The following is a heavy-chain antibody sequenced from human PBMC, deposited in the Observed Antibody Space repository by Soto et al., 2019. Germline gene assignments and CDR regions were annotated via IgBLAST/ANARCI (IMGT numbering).Heavy chain of an antibody. Sequence: PSETLSLTCAVSGGSISSGGYSWSWIRQPPGKGLEWIGYMYHSGSTYYNPSLKSRVIISVDRSKNQFSLKVRSVTAADTAVYYCVSETYGDYVGYFDLWGQGIQVTVFS. D-gene: IGHD4-17*01. CDR2: MYHSGST. V-gene: IGHV4-30-2*01. J-gene: IGHJ4*02. CDR3: VSETYGDYVGYFDL. CDR1: GGSISSGGYS.